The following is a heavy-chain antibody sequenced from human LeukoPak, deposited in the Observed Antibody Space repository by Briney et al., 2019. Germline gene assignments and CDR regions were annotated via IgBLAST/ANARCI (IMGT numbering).Heavy chain of an antibody. D-gene: IGHD3-10*01. J-gene: IGHJ4*02. CDR3: ARPYCSGSNYNSPHDY. V-gene: IGHV1-18*04. CDR1: GYTFTIYG. CDR2: ISSDNGNT. Sequence: ASVKVSCEASGYTFTIYGISWVPDAPGQGLEWMGWISSDNGNTNYAQKLQGRVTITTDTSTSTAYMELRSLRSDDTAVYYCARPYCSGSNYNSPHDYWGQGILVTVSS.